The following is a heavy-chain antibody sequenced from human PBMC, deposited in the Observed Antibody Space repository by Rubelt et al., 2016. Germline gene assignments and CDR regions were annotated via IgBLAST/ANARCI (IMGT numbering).Heavy chain of an antibody. J-gene: IGHJ4*02. CDR3: ARLSSGWYYFDY. D-gene: IGHD6-19*01. CDR1: GDSISSSSYY. CDR2: IYYSGST. Sequence: QLQLQESGPGLVKPSETLSLTCTVSGDSISSSSYYWGWIRQPPGKGLEWIGSIYYSGSTYYNPSLKSRGTISVDTSKNQFSLKLRSVTAADTAVYYCARLSSGWYYFDYWGQGTLVTVSS. V-gene: IGHV4-39*01.